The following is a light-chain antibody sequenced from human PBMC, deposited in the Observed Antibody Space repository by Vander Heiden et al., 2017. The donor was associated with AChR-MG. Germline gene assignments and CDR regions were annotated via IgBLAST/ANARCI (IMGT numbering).Light chain of an antibody. CDR3: AAWDDSLNALA. J-gene: IGLJ2*01. V-gene: IGLV1-47*01. CDR1: SSNVGKNY. CDR2: RND. Sequence: QPVLTQPHSVSGTPAQRVTSSCSGGSSNVGKNYVYWYQQVPGMAPKLVIYRNDQRPSGVPDRFSASKSGTAASLAISGLQSGDEADYHCAAWDDSLNALAFGGGTKLTVL.